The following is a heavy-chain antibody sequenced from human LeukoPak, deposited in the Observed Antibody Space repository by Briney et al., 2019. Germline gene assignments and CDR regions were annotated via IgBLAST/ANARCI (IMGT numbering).Heavy chain of an antibody. D-gene: IGHD3-10*01. J-gene: IGHJ4*02. CDR3: ASAAGYGSGSYSVS. CDR2: ISSSSSYI. CDR1: GFTFSSYS. Sequence: PGGSLRLSCAASGFTFSSYSMTWVRQAPGKGLEWVSSISSSSSYIYYADSVKGRFTISRDNAKNSLYLQTNSLRAEDTAVYYCASAAGYGSGSYSVSWGQGTLVTVSS. V-gene: IGHV3-21*01.